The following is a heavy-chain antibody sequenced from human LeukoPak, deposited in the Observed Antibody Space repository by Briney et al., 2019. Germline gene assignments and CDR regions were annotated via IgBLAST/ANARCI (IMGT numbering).Heavy chain of an antibody. CDR2: IWYDGSNK. V-gene: IGHV3-30*02. CDR1: GFTFSSYG. D-gene: IGHD3-10*01. Sequence: PGGSLRLSCAASGFTFSSYGMHWVRQAPGKGLEWVAVIWYDGSNKYYADSVKGRFTISRDNSKNTLYLQMNSLRAEDTAVYYCAKDRGVVTTNWFDPWGQGTLVTVSS. J-gene: IGHJ5*02. CDR3: AKDRGVVTTNWFDP.